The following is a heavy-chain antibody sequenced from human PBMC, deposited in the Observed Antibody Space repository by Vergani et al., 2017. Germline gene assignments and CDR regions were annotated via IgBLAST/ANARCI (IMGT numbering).Heavy chain of an antibody. CDR1: GYTFTSYG. Sequence: QVQLVQSGAEVKKPGASVKISCKASGYTFTSYGISWVRQAPGQGLEWMGWISAYNGNTNYAQKLQGRVTMTTDTSTSTADMELRSLGSDDTAVYYGARAEVVVPAAIDYWGQGTLVTVSS. CDR3: ARAEVVVPAAIDY. CDR2: ISAYNGNT. D-gene: IGHD2-2*01. J-gene: IGHJ4*02. V-gene: IGHV1-18*01.